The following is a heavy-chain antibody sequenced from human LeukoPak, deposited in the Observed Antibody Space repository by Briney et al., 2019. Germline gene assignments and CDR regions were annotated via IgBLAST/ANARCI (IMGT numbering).Heavy chain of an antibody. Sequence: GGSLRLSCAASGFTFSDYHKTWIRQAPGKGLEWVSYISSSSNNIHYANSVRGRFTISRDNAKNSVYLQMNSLRAEDTAIYYCARAAGWFDPWGQGTLVTVSS. V-gene: IGHV3-11*01. CDR3: ARAAGWFDP. CDR2: ISSSSNNI. CDR1: GFTFSDYH. J-gene: IGHJ5*02.